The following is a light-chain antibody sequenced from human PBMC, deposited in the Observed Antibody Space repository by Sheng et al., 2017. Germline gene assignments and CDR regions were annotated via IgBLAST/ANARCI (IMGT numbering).Light chain of an antibody. CDR3: QQSYNSPRT. J-gene: IGKJ3*01. CDR2: AAS. CDR1: QTIRNF. Sequence: IHMTQSPSSLSASVGDRVTITCRTSQTIRNFLNWYQQKPGKAPKLLIYAASSLQSGVPSRFSGSASGTDFTLTIGSLQPEDFATYYCQQSYNSPRTFGPGTK. V-gene: IGKV1-39*01.